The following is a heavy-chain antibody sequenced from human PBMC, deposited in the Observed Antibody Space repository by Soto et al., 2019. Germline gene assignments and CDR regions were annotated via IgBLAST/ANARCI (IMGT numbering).Heavy chain of an antibody. CDR1: GFIFSKYG. J-gene: IGHJ6*02. CDR2: ISYDGSNK. Sequence: HPGGSLRLSCAASGFIFSKYGMHWVRQAPGKGLEWVAVISYDGSNKYYAESVKGRFIISRDKSENTLYLQMNSLRAEDTALYYCAKDLGSGKPYYYYAMDVWGQGTTVTVSS. CDR3: AKDLGSGKPYYYYAMDV. V-gene: IGHV3-30*18. D-gene: IGHD3-10*01.